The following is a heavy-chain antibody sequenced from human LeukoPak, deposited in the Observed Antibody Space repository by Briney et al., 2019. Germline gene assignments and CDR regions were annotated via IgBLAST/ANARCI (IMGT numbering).Heavy chain of an antibody. Sequence: SETLSLTCTVSGGSISSYYWSWIRQPPGKGLEWIGEINHSGSTNYNPSLKSRVTISVDTSKNQFSLKLSSVTAADTAVYYCARGGYRDSVFDYWGRGTLVTVSS. J-gene: IGHJ4*02. CDR1: GGSISSYY. V-gene: IGHV4-34*01. D-gene: IGHD5-18*01. CDR3: ARGGYRDSVFDY. CDR2: INHSGST.